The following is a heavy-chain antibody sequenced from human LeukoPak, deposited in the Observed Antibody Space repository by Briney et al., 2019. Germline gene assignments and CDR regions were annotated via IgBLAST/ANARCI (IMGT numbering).Heavy chain of an antibody. J-gene: IGHJ5*02. V-gene: IGHV3-30*02. Sequence: GGSLRLSCAASGFSFSGYGMHWVRQGPGKGLEWVAFIRSDGSNKYYADSVKGRFTVSRDNSKKTLYLQMNSLRAEDTAVYSCAKESDSGYHSEGPKTWGLGTLVTVSS. CDR1: GFSFSGYG. CDR2: IRSDGSNK. CDR3: AKESDSGYHSEGPKT. D-gene: IGHD5-12*01.